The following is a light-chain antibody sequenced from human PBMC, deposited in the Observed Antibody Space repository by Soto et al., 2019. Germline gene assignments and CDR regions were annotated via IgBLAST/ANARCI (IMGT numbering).Light chain of an antibody. J-gene: IGKJ1*01. Sequence: EIVMAQSPATLSMSLGERATLSCRASQSVSSNLAWYQQKPGQAPRLLIYGASTRATGIPARFSGSGSGTEFTLTISSLQSEDFAVYYCQHYNDWPTFGQGTKVDIK. CDR2: GAS. CDR1: QSVSSN. V-gene: IGKV3-15*01. CDR3: QHYNDWPT.